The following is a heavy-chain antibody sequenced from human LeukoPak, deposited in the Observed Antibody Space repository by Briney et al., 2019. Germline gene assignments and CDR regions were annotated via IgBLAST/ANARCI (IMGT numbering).Heavy chain of an antibody. J-gene: IGHJ4*02. Sequence: PGGSLRLSCAASGFTFSSYGMHWVRQAPGKGLEWVAFIRYDGSNKYYADSVKGRFTISRDNSKNTLYLQINSLRAEDTAVYYCAKTDRWLVIANFDYWGQGTLVTVSS. CDR3: AKTDRWLVIANFDY. CDR1: GFTFSSYG. V-gene: IGHV3-30*02. D-gene: IGHD2-21*01. CDR2: IRYDGSNK.